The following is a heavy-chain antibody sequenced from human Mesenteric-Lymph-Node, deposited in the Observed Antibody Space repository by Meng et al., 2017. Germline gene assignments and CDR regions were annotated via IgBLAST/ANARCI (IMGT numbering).Heavy chain of an antibody. CDR3: ARGGDTSAFDY. J-gene: IGHJ4*02. CDR2: IWYDGSNK. CDR1: GFTFSNAW. Sequence: GESLKISCAASGFTFSNAWMSWVRQAPGKGLEWVAVIWYDGSNKYYADSVKGRFTISRDNSKNTLSLQMNSLRAEDTAVYYCARGGDTSAFDYWGQGTLVTVSS. V-gene: IGHV3-33*08. D-gene: IGHD2-2*01.